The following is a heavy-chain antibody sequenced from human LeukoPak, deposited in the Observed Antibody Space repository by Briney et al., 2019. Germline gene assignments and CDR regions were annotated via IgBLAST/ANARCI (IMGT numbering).Heavy chain of an antibody. D-gene: IGHD3-16*01. CDR3: ARGRRGSNHYAFLDY. Sequence: KPSETLSLTCAVYGGSFSGYYWSWIRQPPGKGLEWIGEINHSGSTNYNPSLKSRVTISVDTSKNQFSLKLSSVTAADTAVYYCARGRRGSNHYAFLDYWGQGTLVTVSS. V-gene: IGHV4-34*01. J-gene: IGHJ4*02. CDR2: INHSGST. CDR1: GGSFSGYY.